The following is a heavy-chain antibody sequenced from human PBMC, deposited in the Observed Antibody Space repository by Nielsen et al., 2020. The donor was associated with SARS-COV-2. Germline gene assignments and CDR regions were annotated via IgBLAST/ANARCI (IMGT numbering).Heavy chain of an antibody. J-gene: IGHJ6*02. CDR1: GFTFSSYG. V-gene: IGHV3-30*03. Sequence: GESLKISCAASGFTFSSYGMHWVRQAPGKGLEPVAVISYDGSNEYYGDSVKGRFTISRDNSKNTLYLQMNSLSAEDTAVYYCARSGGDPSDFYYYYGPDVWGQGTTVTVSS. D-gene: IGHD2-21*01. CDR2: ISYDGSNE. CDR3: ARSGGDPSDFYYYYGPDV.